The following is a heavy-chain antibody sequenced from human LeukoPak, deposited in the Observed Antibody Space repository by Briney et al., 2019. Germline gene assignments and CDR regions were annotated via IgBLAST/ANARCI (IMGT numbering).Heavy chain of an antibody. CDR2: ITDSGGTT. CDR3: AKLWRGSHPRYFDH. Sequence: GGSLRLSCAASGFTFSSYAMSWVRQAPGKGLEWVSTITDSGGTTFYADSVKGRSTISRDNFKDTVYLQMNSLRAEDTAVYYCAKLWRGSHPRYFDHWGQGTLVTVSS. J-gene: IGHJ4*02. D-gene: IGHD1-26*01. V-gene: IGHV3-23*01. CDR1: GFTFSSYA.